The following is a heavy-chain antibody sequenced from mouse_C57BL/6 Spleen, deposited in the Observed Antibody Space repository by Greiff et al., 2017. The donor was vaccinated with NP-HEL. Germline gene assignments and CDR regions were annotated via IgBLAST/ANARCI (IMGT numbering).Heavy chain of an antibody. V-gene: IGHV1-59*01. D-gene: IGHD3-2*02. CDR3: ARMTAQASWFAY. CDR1: GYTFTSYW. J-gene: IGHJ3*01. CDR2: IDPSDSYT. Sequence: QVQLTQPGAELVRPGTSVKLSCKASGYTFTSYWMHWVKQRPGQGLEWIGVIDPSDSYTNYNQKFKGKATLTVDTSSSTAYMQLSSLTSEDSAVYYCARMTAQASWFAYWGQGTLVTVSA.